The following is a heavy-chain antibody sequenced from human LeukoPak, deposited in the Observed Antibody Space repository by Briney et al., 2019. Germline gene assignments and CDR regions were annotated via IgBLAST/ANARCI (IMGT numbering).Heavy chain of an antibody. D-gene: IGHD5-18*01. CDR2: FYHSGIT. J-gene: IGHJ4*02. CDR3: ASSDTAMVTGFDY. V-gene: IGHV4-38-2*02. Sequence: SETLSLTCTVSGYSITRGYFWGWIRQPPGEGLEWIGNFYHSGITYYNPSLKSRVSISVDTSKNRVSLKLSSVTAADTAVYYCASSDTAMVTGFDYWGQGTLVTVSS. CDR1: GYSITRGYF.